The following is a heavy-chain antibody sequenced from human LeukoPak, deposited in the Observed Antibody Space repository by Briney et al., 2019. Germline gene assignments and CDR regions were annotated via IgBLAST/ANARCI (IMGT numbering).Heavy chain of an antibody. CDR3: VRDLRTDYAFDS. CDR2: INRDGYST. CDR1: GFIFDDYG. Sequence: GGSLRLSCAASGFIFDDYGMTWVRQGPGKGLEWVSGINRDGYSTGYADSVRGRFTISRDNAKSTLYLQMNSLRPEDTALYYCVRDLRTDYAFDSWGQGTLVTVSS. D-gene: IGHD4/OR15-4a*01. J-gene: IGHJ4*02. V-gene: IGHV3-20*04.